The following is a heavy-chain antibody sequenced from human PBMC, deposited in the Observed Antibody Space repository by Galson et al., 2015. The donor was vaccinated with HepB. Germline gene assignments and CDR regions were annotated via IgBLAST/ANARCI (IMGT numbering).Heavy chain of an antibody. D-gene: IGHD5-18*01. CDR2: ISGSGDST. V-gene: IGHV3-23*01. CDR3: AKYSVLQLWPRGSYFES. Sequence: SLRLSCAASEFTFSNYTMSWARQAPGKGLEWVSSISGSGDSTYYADSVKGRFTISRDSSENTLYLQMNSLRAEDTAVYYCAKYSVLQLWPRGSYFESWGQGTLVTVSS. J-gene: IGHJ4*02. CDR1: EFTFSNYT.